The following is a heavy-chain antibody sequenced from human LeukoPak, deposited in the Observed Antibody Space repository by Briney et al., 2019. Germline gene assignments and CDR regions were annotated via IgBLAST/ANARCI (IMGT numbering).Heavy chain of an antibody. Sequence: ASVKVSCKASGYTFTSYAMRWVRQAPGQRLEWRGWINAGNGNTKYSQEFQGRVTITRDTSASTAYMELSSLRSEDMAVYYCAREGGYSSGGDGFDYWGQGTLVTVSS. CDR1: GYTFTSYA. J-gene: IGHJ4*02. CDR3: AREGGYSSGGDGFDY. D-gene: IGHD6-19*01. CDR2: INAGNGNT. V-gene: IGHV1-3*03.